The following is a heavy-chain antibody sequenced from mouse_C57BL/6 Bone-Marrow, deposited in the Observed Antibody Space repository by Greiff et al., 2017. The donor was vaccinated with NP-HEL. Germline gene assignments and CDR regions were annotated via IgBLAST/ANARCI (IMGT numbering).Heavy chain of an antibody. Sequence: EVNLVESGGGLVKPGGSLKLSCAASGFTFSSYAMSWVRQTPEKRLEWVATISDGGSYTYYPDNVKGRFTISRDNAKNNLYLQMSHLKSEDTAMYYCARDYYGSPFAYWGQGTLVTVSA. J-gene: IGHJ3*01. CDR3: ARDYYGSPFAY. CDR2: ISDGGSYT. V-gene: IGHV5-4*01. D-gene: IGHD1-1*01. CDR1: GFTFSSYA.